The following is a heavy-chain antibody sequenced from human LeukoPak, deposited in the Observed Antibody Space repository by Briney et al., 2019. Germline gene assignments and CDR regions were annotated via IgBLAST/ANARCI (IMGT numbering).Heavy chain of an antibody. CDR2: IYSDGTT. D-gene: IGHD3-10*01. CDR3: AKGVTPTY. V-gene: IGHV3-66*01. J-gene: IGHJ4*02. CDR1: GSTASSTY. Sequence: PGGSLRLSCAASGSTASSTYVSWVRQAPGRGLEWVSVIYSDGTTYYADSVKGRFTISRDNSKNTLFPQMNNLRAEDTAMYYCAKGVTPTYWGQGTLVTVSS.